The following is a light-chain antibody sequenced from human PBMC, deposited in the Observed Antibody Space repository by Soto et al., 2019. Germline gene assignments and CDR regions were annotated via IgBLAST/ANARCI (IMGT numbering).Light chain of an antibody. J-gene: IGLJ3*02. CDR3: AAWDDSRNAWV. CDR1: SSNIGNNV. V-gene: IGLV1-36*01. Sequence: QSVLTQPPSLSDAPRQRVTISCSGSSSNIGNNVVNWYQQFPGEAPKLLIYYDDLLPSGVSDRFSGSKSGTSASLAISGLQSEDEADYSCAAWDDSRNAWVFGGGTKLTVL. CDR2: YDD.